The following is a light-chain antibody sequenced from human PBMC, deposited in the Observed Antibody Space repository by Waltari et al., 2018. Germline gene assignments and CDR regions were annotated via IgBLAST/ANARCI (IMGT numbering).Light chain of an antibody. J-gene: IGLJ2*01. Sequence: QTVVTQEPSFSVSPGGTVTLTCGLSPGPVSTSYYPSWYQQTPGQAPRTLIYSTNTRSSGVPDRFPGSILGNKAALTITGAQADDESDYYCVLYMGSGITVFGGGTKLTVL. CDR3: VLYMGSGITV. CDR2: STN. CDR1: PGPVSTSYY. V-gene: IGLV8-61*01.